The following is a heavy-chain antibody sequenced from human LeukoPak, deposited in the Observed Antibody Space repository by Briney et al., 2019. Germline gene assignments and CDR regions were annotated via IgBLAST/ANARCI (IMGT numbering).Heavy chain of an antibody. CDR1: GGTFSSYA. CDR3: ARDGSDYDFWSGSNWFDP. D-gene: IGHD3-3*01. J-gene: IGHJ5*02. CDR2: IIPIFGTA. Sequence: GASVKVSCKASGGTFSSYAISWVRQAPGQGLEWMGGIIPIFGTANYAQKFQGRVTITTDESTSTANMELSSLRSEDTAVYYCARDGSDYDFWSGSNWFDPWGQGTLVTVSS. V-gene: IGHV1-69*05.